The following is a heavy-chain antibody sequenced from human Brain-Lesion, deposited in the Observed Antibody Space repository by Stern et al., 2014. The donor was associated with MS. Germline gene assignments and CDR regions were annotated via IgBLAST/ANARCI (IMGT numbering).Heavy chain of an antibody. V-gene: IGHV4-39*01. CDR3: ARHQLGYGYAYLRY. CDR2: VYYSGNT. J-gene: IGHJ4*02. CDR1: GDSLSSSTFY. Sequence: QLQLQESGPGLVKPSDTLSLTCSVSGDSLSSSTFYWGWIRQPPGKGPEWIGSVYYSGNTYYHPSLKSRVTISVDPSKNQFSLRLPSVTAADTAVYYCARHQLGYGYAYLRYWGQGTLVTVSS. D-gene: IGHD5-18*01.